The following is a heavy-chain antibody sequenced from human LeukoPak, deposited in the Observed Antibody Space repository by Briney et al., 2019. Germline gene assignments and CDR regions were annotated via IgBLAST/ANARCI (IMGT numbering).Heavy chain of an antibody. Sequence: GGSLRLSCAASGFTFSSYEMIWVRQAPGKGLEWLSAISHSGSTTYYADSVKGRFTISRDNSKNTLYLQMNSLRAEDTAVYYCAKAPPPYCSGGSCFDAFDIWGQGTMVTVSS. V-gene: IGHV3-23*01. CDR3: AKAPPPYCSGGSCFDAFDI. CDR2: ISHSGSTT. CDR1: GFTFSSYE. D-gene: IGHD2-15*01. J-gene: IGHJ3*02.